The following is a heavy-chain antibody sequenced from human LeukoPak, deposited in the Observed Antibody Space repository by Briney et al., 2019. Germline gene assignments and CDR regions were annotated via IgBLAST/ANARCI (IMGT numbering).Heavy chain of an antibody. D-gene: IGHD5-24*01. CDR1: GFTFSSYS. Sequence: QTGGSLRLSCAASGFTFSSYSMNWVRQAPGKGLEWVSYISRSSSTIYYADSVKGRFTISRDNGKNSLYLQMNSLRVEDTAVYYCARDASGPSPMDVWGKGTTVTISS. V-gene: IGHV3-48*01. CDR3: ARDASGPSPMDV. CDR2: ISRSSSTI. J-gene: IGHJ6*04.